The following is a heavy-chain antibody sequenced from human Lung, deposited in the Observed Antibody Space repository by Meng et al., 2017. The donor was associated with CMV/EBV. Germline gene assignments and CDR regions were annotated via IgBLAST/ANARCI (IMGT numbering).Heavy chain of an antibody. J-gene: IGHJ4*02. Sequence: GGSLRLXCAASGFTFSSYAMSWVRQAPGKGLEWVSTISGRGGSTYYADSVKGRFTISRDNSRNTLYLQMNSLRAEDTAVYYCAIDFWSGYYLSDFDYWGQGNXVNGAS. V-gene: IGHV3-23*01. CDR3: AIDFWSGYYLSDFDY. D-gene: IGHD3-3*01. CDR2: ISGRGGST. CDR1: GFTFSSYA.